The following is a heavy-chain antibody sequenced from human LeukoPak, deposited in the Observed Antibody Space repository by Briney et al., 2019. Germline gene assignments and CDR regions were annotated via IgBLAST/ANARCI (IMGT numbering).Heavy chain of an antibody. CDR1: GFTFSSYA. V-gene: IGHV3-64*01. CDR3: ARDHDYDFWSGYLTPGAFDI. Sequence: PGGSLRLSCAASGFTFSSYAMHWVRQAPGKGLEYVSAISSNGGSTYYANSVEGRFTISRDNSKNTLYLQMGSLRAEDMAVYYCARDHDYDFWSGYLTPGAFDIWGQGTMVTVSS. J-gene: IGHJ3*02. D-gene: IGHD3-3*01. CDR2: ISSNGGST.